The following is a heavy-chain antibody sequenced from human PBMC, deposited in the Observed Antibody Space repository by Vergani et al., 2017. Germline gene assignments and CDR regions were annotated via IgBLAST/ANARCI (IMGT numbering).Heavy chain of an antibody. CDR2: IYTSGST. V-gene: IGHV4-4*09. Sequence: QVQLQESGPGLVKPSETLSLTCTVSGGSISSYYWSWIRQTPGKGLEWIGYIYTSGSTNYNPSLKSRVTISVDTSKNQFSLKLSSVTAADTAVYYCARHRGYSYGDYDYWGQGTLVTVSS. CDR3: ARHRGYSYGDYDY. J-gene: IGHJ4*02. CDR1: GGSISSYY. D-gene: IGHD5-18*01.